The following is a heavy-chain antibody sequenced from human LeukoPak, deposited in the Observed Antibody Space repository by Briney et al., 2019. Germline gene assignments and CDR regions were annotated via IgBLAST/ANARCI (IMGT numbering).Heavy chain of an antibody. CDR1: GFTFSNYA. Sequence: PGGSLRLSCAASGFTFSNYAMNCVRQAPGKGLEWVSSISGSGSSTYYADSVKGRFTISRDNSKNTLFLQMNSLRAEDTAVYHCAKYALSGWYGYSDYWGQGTLVTVSS. CDR3: AKYALSGWYGYSDY. J-gene: IGHJ4*02. V-gene: IGHV3-23*01. CDR2: ISGSGSST. D-gene: IGHD6-19*01.